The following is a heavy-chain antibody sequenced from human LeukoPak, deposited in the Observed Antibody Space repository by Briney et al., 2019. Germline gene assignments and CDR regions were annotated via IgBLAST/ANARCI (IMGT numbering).Heavy chain of an antibody. V-gene: IGHV4-61*02. J-gene: IGHJ5*02. Sequence: SETLSLTCTVSGGSISSGDYYWSWIRQPAGKGLEWIGRIYTSGSTNYNPSLKSRVTMSVDTSKNQFSLKLSSVTAADTAVYYCARGSPLELPAKVYNWFDPWGQGTLVTVSS. CDR2: IYTSGST. CDR1: GGSISSGDYY. D-gene: IGHD1-7*01. CDR3: ARGSPLELPAKVYNWFDP.